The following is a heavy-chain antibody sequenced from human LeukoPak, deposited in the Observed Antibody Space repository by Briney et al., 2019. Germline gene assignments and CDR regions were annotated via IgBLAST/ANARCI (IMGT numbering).Heavy chain of an antibody. V-gene: IGHV3-30-3*01. J-gene: IGHJ3*02. CDR1: GFTFSSYA. Sequence: GGSLRLSCAASGFTFSSYAMHWVRQAPGKGLEWVAVISYDGSNKYYADSEKGRFTISRDNSKNTLYLQMNSLRAEDTAVYYCARVEGGATLGAFDIWGQGTMVTVSS. CDR2: ISYDGSNK. D-gene: IGHD1-26*01. CDR3: ARVEGGATLGAFDI.